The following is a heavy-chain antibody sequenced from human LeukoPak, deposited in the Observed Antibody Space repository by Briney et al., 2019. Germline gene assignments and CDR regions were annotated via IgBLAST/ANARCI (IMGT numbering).Heavy chain of an antibody. Sequence: GGSLRLSCAASGFTFSSYAMSWVRQAPGKGLEWVSAISGSGGSTYYADSVKGRFTISRDNSKNTLYLQMNSLRAEDTAVYYCAERVRGVLGYYFDYWGQGTLVTVSS. CDR3: AERVRGVLGYYFDY. D-gene: IGHD3-10*01. J-gene: IGHJ4*02. CDR2: ISGSGGST. CDR1: GFTFSSYA. V-gene: IGHV3-23*01.